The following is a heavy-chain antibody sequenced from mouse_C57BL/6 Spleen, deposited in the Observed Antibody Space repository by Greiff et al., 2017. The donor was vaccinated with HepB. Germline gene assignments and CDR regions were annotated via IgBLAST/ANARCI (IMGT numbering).Heavy chain of an antibody. J-gene: IGHJ3*01. Sequence: QVQLKQSGAELVKPGASVKLSCKASGYTFTSYWMHWVKQRPGQGLEWIGMIHPNSGSTNYNEKFKSKATLTVDKSSSTAYMQLSSLTSEDSAVYYCARGAYYSNYGFAYWGQGTLVTVAA. CDR1: GYTFTSYW. V-gene: IGHV1-64*01. CDR3: ARGAYYSNYGFAY. CDR2: IHPNSGST. D-gene: IGHD2-5*01.